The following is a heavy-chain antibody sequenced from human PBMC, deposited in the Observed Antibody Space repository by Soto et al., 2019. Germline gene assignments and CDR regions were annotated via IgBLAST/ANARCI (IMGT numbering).Heavy chain of an antibody. J-gene: IGHJ6*02. CDR3: PKDSYHYVHTKGMGV. Sequence: QVQLQESGPGQVKPSQTLSLTCTVSGASISSGGNYWNWLRQHPGKGLEWIGHVFDSGTTNYNPSLKSRVTILGDKSKNQISLNLMSVTAAYTAAYYCPKDSYHYVHTKGMGVSGQGTTVIVSS. D-gene: IGHD3-10*02. CDR2: VFDSGTT. CDR1: GASISSGGNY. V-gene: IGHV4-31*03.